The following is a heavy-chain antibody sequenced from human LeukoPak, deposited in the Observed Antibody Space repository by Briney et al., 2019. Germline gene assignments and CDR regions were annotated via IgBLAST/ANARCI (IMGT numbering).Heavy chain of an antibody. CDR3: ARDRPNWGIDC. J-gene: IGHJ4*02. Sequence: SETLSLTCTVSGGSISSSSNYWDWIRQPPGKGPEWIGSIYYSGSTYYNPSLKSRVTISVDTSKNQFSLKVTSVTAADTAVYYCARDRPNWGIDCWGQGTLVTVSS. CDR2: IYYSGST. V-gene: IGHV4-39*02. CDR1: GGSISSSSNY. D-gene: IGHD7-27*01.